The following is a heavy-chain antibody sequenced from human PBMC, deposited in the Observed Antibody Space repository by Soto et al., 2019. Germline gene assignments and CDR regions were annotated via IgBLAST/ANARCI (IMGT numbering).Heavy chain of an antibody. CDR1: GGTFSSYA. Sequence: GASVKVSCKASGGTFSSYAISWVRQAPGQGLEWMGGIIPIFGTANYAQKFQGRVTITADESTSTAYMELSSLRSEDTAVYYCARGSSPEGLGYYGMDVWGQGTTVTVSS. D-gene: IGHD1-26*01. V-gene: IGHV1-69*13. CDR3: ARGSSPEGLGYYGMDV. J-gene: IGHJ6*02. CDR2: IIPIFGTA.